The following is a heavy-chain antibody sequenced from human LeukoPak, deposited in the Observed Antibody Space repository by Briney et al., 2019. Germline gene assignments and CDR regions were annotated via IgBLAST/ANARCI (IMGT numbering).Heavy chain of an antibody. J-gene: IGHJ4*02. D-gene: IGHD6-13*01. Sequence: GGSLRLSCAASEFTFSNYAMSWVRQAPGKGLEWVSAISGSGGSTYYADSVKGRFTISRDNSKNTLYLQMNSLRAEDTAVYYCARGPLIAAAGTWWGQGTLVTVSS. V-gene: IGHV3-23*01. CDR1: EFTFSNYA. CDR3: ARGPLIAAAGTW. CDR2: ISGSGGST.